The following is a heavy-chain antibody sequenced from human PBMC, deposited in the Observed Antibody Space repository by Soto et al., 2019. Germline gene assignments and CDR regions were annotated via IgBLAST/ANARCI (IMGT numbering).Heavy chain of an antibody. D-gene: IGHD4-17*01. CDR2: ISSSSSYI. V-gene: IGHV3-21*01. CDR3: ARDTIGYGDHPFDY. Sequence: PGGSLRLSCAASGFTFSSYSMNWVRQAPGKGLEWVSSISSSSSYIYYADSVKGRFTISRDNAKNSLYLQMNSLRAEDTAVYYCARDTIGYGDHPFDYWGQGTLVTVSS. CDR1: GFTFSSYS. J-gene: IGHJ4*02.